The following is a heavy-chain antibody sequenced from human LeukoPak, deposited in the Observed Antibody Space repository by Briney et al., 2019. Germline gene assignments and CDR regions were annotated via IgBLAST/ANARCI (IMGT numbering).Heavy chain of an antibody. CDR2: ITSRSYT. D-gene: IGHD3-22*01. J-gene: IGHJ4*02. V-gene: IGHV3-23*01. Sequence: GGSLRLSCAASGFTFSNSGMNWVRQAPGKGLEWVSSITSRSYTHYADSVKGRFTISRDNSKNTLYLQMNSLRAEDTAVYYCAKDATMIVVVNFDYWGQGTLVTVSS. CDR3: AKDATMIVVVNFDY. CDR1: GFTFSNSG.